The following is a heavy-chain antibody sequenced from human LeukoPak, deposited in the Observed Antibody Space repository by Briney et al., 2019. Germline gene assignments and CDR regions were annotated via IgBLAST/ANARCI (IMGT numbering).Heavy chain of an antibody. CDR3: ARELGFCTSTSCPLYHY. V-gene: IGHV1-2*02. D-gene: IGHD2-2*01. J-gene: IGHJ4*02. CDR1: GYKFTDYY. CDR2: INPNNGGT. Sequence: ASVKVSCKASGYKFTDYYVHWVRQAAGQGLEWMGWINPNNGGTNYAQKFHGRVTMTRDTSITTAYMELNRLTSDDTAVYYCARELGFCTSTSCPLYHYWGQGTLVTVSS.